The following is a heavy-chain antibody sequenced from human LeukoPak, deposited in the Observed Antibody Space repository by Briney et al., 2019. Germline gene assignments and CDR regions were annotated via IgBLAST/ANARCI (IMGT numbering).Heavy chain of an antibody. CDR2: IIPPFGSA. CDR1: GGTFSNYA. V-gene: IGHV1-69*13. J-gene: IGHJ4*02. CDR3: ARGSSSWYINY. D-gene: IGHD6-13*01. Sequence: ASVKVSCKASGGTFSNYAFSWVRQAPGQGLEWMGGIIPPFGSAHYAQKFQGGVTITADESTNTAYMELNSLTSEDTAVYYCARGSSSWYINYWGQGTLVTVSS.